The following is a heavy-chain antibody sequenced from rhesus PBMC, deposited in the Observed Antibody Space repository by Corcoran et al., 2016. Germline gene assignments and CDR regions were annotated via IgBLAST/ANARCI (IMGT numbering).Heavy chain of an antibody. CDR1: GGSMSGYY. V-gene: IGHV4-127*01. Sequence: QVQLQESGPGVVKPSETLSLTCAVSGGSMSGYYLWSCIRPPPGKGLEWIGYIGGRRGSNNYNPSLKNRVTISKDTSKNQFSLRLTAGTAADTAVYFWAKSPAIVAADSWGQGVLVTVAS. CDR3: AKSPAIVAADS. J-gene: IGHJ4*01. D-gene: IGHD1-44*02. CDR2: IGGRRGSN.